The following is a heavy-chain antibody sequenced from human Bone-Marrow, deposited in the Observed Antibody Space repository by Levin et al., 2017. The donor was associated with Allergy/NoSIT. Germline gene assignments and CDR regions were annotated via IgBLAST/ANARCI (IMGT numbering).Heavy chain of an antibody. CDR3: ARGALMITFGGVIVVDRFDP. CDR2: IYWDDDK. Sequence: ASGPTLVKPTQTLTLTCAFSGFSLSTSEVGVGWIRQPPGKALEWLALIYWDDDKRYSPSLKSRLTITKDTSKNQVVLTMTNMDPVDTATYYCARGALMITFGGVIVVDRFDPWGQGILVTVSS. CDR1: GFSLSTSEVG. J-gene: IGHJ5*02. D-gene: IGHD3-16*02. V-gene: IGHV2-5*02.